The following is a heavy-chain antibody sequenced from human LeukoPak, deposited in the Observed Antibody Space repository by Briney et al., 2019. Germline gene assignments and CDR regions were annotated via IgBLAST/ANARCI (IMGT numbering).Heavy chain of an antibody. CDR2: INPNSGGT. CDR3: ARGGDLLWFGELLSGDSLGWFDP. J-gene: IGHJ5*02. Sequence: ASVKVSCKASGYTFTGYYMHWVRQAPGQGLEWMGWINPNSGGTNYAQKFQGRVTMTRDTSISTAYMELSRLRSDDTAVYYCARGGDLLWFGELLSGDSLGWFDPWGQGTLVTVSS. D-gene: IGHD3-10*01. CDR1: GYTFTGYY. V-gene: IGHV1-2*02.